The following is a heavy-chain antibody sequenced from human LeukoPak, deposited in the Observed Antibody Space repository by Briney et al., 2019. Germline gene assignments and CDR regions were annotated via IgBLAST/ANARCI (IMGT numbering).Heavy chain of an antibody. Sequence: SETLSLTCTVSGGSISSGSYYWSWIRQPAGKGLESIGRIYTSGSTTYNPSLKSRVTISVDPSKNQFSLKLSSVTAADTAVYYCASGLGVYYDSSGYELGYWGQGTLVTVSS. CDR1: GGSISSGSYY. J-gene: IGHJ4*02. D-gene: IGHD3-22*01. CDR2: IYTSGST. CDR3: ASGLGVYYDSSGYELGY. V-gene: IGHV4-61*02.